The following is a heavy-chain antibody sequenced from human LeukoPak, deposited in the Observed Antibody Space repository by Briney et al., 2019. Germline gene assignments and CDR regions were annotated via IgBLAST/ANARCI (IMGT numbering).Heavy chain of an antibody. D-gene: IGHD3-9*01. CDR1: GFTFSSYG. CDR2: ISYDGSNK. Sequence: PGGSLRLSCAASGFTFSSYGMHWVRQAPGKGLEWVAVISYDGSNKYYADSVKGRFTISRDNSKNTLYLQMNSPRAEDTAVYYCAKDWGRYFDWFNYFDYWGQGTLVTVSS. V-gene: IGHV3-30*18. J-gene: IGHJ4*02. CDR3: AKDWGRYFDWFNYFDY.